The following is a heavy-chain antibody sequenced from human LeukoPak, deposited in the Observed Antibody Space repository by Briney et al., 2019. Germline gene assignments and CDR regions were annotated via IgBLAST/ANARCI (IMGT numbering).Heavy chain of an antibody. CDR3: ASIGDSFGSGSYAPFDY. Sequence: GASVKVSCKASGYTFTGYYMHWVRQAPGQGLEWMGWINPNTGGTNYAQKLQGRVTMTRDTSITTAYMELSRLTSDDTAVYYCASIGDSFGSGSYAPFDYWGQGSLVTVSS. CDR2: INPNTGGT. D-gene: IGHD3-10*01. CDR1: GYTFTGYY. J-gene: IGHJ4*02. V-gene: IGHV1-2*02.